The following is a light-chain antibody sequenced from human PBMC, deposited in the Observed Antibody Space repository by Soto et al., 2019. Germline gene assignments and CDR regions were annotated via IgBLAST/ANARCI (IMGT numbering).Light chain of an antibody. CDR3: CSYAGSPRV. CDR2: DVS. V-gene: IGLV2-11*01. J-gene: IGLJ2*01. Sequence: QSVLTQPRSVSGSPGQSVTISCTGTSSDVGGYNYVSWYQQHPGKAPKLMIYDVSKRPSGVPDRFSGSKSGNTASLTISGLQAEDEADYYCCSYAGSPRVFGGGTTLTVL. CDR1: SSDVGGYNY.